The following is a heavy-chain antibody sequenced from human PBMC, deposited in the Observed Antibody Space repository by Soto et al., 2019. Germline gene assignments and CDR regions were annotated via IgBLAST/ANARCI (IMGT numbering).Heavy chain of an antibody. D-gene: IGHD3-10*01. V-gene: IGHV6-1*01. CDR1: GDSVSSNSAA. J-gene: IGHJ5*02. CDR3: ARGVEITMVRGPNGGAYNWFDP. CDR2: TYYRSKWYN. Sequence: SQTLSLTCAISGDSVSSNSAAWNWIRPSPSRGLEWLGRTYYRSKWYNDYAVSVKSRITINPDTSKNQFSLQLNSVTPEDTAVYYCARGVEITMVRGPNGGAYNWFDPWGQGTLVTVSS.